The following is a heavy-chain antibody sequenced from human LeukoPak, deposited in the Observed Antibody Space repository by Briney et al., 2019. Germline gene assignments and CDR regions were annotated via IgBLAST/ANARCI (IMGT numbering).Heavy chain of an antibody. V-gene: IGHV3-21*01. CDR1: GFTFSTYS. Sequence: GGSLRLSCAASGFTFSTYSMNWVRQAPGEGLEWVSSISGPSSHIFYADPVKGRFTTSSDNAKNSLYLQMNSLRVDDTAVYYCVRGSSGDYEYWGQGVLVTVSS. J-gene: IGHJ4*02. D-gene: IGHD4-17*01. CDR3: VRGSSGDYEY. CDR2: ISGPSSHI.